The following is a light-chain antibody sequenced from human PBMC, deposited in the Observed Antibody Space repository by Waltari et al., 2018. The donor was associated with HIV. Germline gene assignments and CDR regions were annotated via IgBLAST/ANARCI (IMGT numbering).Light chain of an antibody. CDR1: QRFSSN. CDR3: QQYNNFPLT. Sequence: EIVMQPSPATLSVSPGERVTLSCRARQRFSSNLVWYQQKPGQAPSPLIYRSSSGATGIPARFSGSGSGTEFTLTISSLQSEDVAVYYCQQYNNFPLTFGGGTKVEIK. V-gene: IGKV3-15*01. J-gene: IGKJ4*01. CDR2: RSS.